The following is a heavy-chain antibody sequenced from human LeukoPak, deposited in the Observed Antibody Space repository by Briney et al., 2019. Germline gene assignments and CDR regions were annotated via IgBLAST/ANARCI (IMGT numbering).Heavy chain of an antibody. CDR2: INWNGGST. CDR1: GFTFDDYG. Sequence: GGSLRLSCAASGFTFDDYGMSWVRQVPGKGLEWVSGINWNGGSTGNADSVKGRFTISRDNAKNSLYLQMNSLRAEDTALYYCAKDYDYVWGSYPYYFDYWGQGTLVTVSS. D-gene: IGHD3-16*02. CDR3: AKDYDYVWGSYPYYFDY. V-gene: IGHV3-20*04. J-gene: IGHJ4*02.